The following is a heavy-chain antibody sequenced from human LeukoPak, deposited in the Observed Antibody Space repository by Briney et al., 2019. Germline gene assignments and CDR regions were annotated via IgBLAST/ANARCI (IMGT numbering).Heavy chain of an antibody. D-gene: IGHD3-10*01. CDR3: ARVPMVRGVPYWYFDL. CDR1: GGSISSYY. V-gene: IGHV4-4*07. J-gene: IGHJ2*01. Sequence: SETLSLTCTVSGGSISSYYWSWIRQPAGKGLEWIGRIYTSGSTNYNPSPKSRVTMSVDTSKSQFSLKLSSVTAADTAVYYCARVPMVRGVPYWYFDLWGRGTLVTVSS. CDR2: IYTSGST.